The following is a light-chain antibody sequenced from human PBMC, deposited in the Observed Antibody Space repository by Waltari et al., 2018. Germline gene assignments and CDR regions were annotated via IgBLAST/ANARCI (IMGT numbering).Light chain of an antibody. CDR2: DAS. CDR3: QQYDSTPQT. Sequence: EIVLTQSPATLSLSPGERATLSCRASQTVSSYLAWYQQKPGQAPRLLIFDASRRATGIPARFSGSGSGTDFTLTISSLQAEDVAVYYCQQYDSTPQTFGQGTKLEIK. V-gene: IGKV3-11*01. CDR1: QTVSSY. J-gene: IGKJ2*01.